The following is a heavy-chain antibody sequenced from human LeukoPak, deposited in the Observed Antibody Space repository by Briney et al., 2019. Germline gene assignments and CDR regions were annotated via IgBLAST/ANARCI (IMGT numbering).Heavy chain of an antibody. D-gene: IGHD1-26*01. V-gene: IGHV3-66*02. J-gene: IGHJ4*02. CDR1: GFTVSSNY. CDR2: IYSGGST. Sequence: GGSLRLSCAASGFTVSSNYMSWVRQAPGKGLEWVSVIYSGGSTYYADSVKGRFTISRDNSKNTLYLQMNSLRAEDTAVYYCARDRIIVGAPWRVDYWGQGTLVIVSS. CDR3: ARDRIIVGAPWRVDY.